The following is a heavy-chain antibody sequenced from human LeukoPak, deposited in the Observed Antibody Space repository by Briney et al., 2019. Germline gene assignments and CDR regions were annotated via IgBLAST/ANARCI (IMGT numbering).Heavy chain of an antibody. V-gene: IGHV1-2*02. CDR3: AETHGVP. CDR2: INPNSGDT. Sequence: GASVKVSCKASEYTFTGYYMHWVRQAPGQGLEWMGGINPNSGDTNYVQKFQGRVTITADESTSTAYMELSSLGSEDTAVYYCAETHGVPWGQGTLVTVSS. J-gene: IGHJ4*02. D-gene: IGHD2-8*01. CDR1: EYTFTGYY.